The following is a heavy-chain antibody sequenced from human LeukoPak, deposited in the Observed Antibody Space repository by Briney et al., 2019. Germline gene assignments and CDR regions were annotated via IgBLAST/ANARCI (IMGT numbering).Heavy chain of an antibody. Sequence: GGSLRLSCAASGFAFSSYAMHWVRQAPGKGLEWVAVISHDGSNKFFAGSVKGRFTISRDNSKNTLYLQMNSLRPEDTAVYYCARETEAFDYWGQGALLTVSS. CDR2: ISHDGSNK. CDR1: GFAFSSYA. J-gene: IGHJ4*02. CDR3: ARETEAFDY. V-gene: IGHV3-30-3*01.